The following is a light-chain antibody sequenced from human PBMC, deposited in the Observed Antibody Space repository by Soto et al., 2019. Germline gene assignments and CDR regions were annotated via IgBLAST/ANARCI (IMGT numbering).Light chain of an antibody. V-gene: IGLV2-8*01. J-gene: IGLJ1*01. CDR1: SSYVGFFNY. Sequence: QSVLTQPPSASGSPGQSVTISCTGTSSYVGFFNYVSWYQHHPGKVPRFLIYEVDKRPSGVPDRFSGSKSGNTAYLTISGLQVEDEADYFCSSFVDGSSYVFGTGTKVTVL. CDR3: SSFVDGSSYV. CDR2: EVD.